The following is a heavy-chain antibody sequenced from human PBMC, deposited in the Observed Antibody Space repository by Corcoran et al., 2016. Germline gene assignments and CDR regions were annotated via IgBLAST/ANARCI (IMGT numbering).Heavy chain of an antibody. Sequence: QVQLVQSGAEVKKPGASVKVSCKASGYTFTSYYMHWVRQAPGQGLEWMGIINPSGGSTSYAQKFQGRVTMTRDTSTSTVYMELGSMGSEATAVYYCARALSYYDFWSGQLYYFDYWAQGTRVTVSS. J-gene: IGHJ4*02. D-gene: IGHD3-3*01. CDR1: GYTFTSYY. CDR3: ARALSYYDFWSGQLYYFDY. V-gene: IGHV1-46*01. CDR2: INPSGGST.